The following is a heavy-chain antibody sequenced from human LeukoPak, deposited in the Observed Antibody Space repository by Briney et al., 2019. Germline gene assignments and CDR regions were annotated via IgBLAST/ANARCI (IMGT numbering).Heavy chain of an antibody. Sequence: GGSLRLSCAASGFTFSNYWMHWVRQAPGKGLVWVSRINGDGSTTTYADSVKGRFTISRDNAKNTLYLQMNSLRAEDTAVYYCSRGGYCSGGSCYSDVGYWGQGTLVTVSS. CDR3: SRGGYCSGGSCYSDVGY. CDR1: GFTFSNYW. CDR2: INGDGSTT. J-gene: IGHJ4*02. D-gene: IGHD2-15*01. V-gene: IGHV3-74*01.